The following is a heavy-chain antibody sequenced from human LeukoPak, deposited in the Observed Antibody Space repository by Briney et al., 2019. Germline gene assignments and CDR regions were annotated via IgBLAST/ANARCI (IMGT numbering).Heavy chain of an antibody. D-gene: IGHD1-26*01. CDR1: GFTFSSYW. Sequence: GGSLRLSCAASGFTFSSYWMSWVRQAPGKELEWVANIKQDGSEKYYVDSVKGRFTISRDNAKNSLYLQMNSLRAEDTAVYYCARVYPWYSGSFKFDYWGQGTLVTVSS. CDR3: ARVYPWYSGSFKFDY. V-gene: IGHV3-7*01. CDR2: IKQDGSEK. J-gene: IGHJ4*02.